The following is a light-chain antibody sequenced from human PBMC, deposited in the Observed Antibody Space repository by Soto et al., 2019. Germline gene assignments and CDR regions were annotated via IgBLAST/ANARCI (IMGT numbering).Light chain of an antibody. CDR2: WAS. J-gene: IGKJ4*01. Sequence: DIVMTQSPYSLAVSLCERATINCKSIESVLSTSNNKNYLSWHQQKPGQPPRLLIYWASTRESGVPDRFSGSGSGTDFTLTISSLQAEDVAIYYCQQHFTAPLTFGGGTKVDIK. CDR3: QQHFTAPLT. CDR1: ESVLSTSNNKNY. V-gene: IGKV4-1*01.